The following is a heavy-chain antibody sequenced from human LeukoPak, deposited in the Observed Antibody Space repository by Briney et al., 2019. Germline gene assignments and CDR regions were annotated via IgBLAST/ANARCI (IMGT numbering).Heavy chain of an antibody. CDR2: VYYSGST. D-gene: IGHD2-21*01. CDR3: ARLGCVSANCPRRNAFDM. J-gene: IGHJ3*02. Sequence: SETLSLTCTVSGGSFSNYYWSWIRQAPGKGLEWIGYVYYSGSTNYNPSLKSRVIISVDTSKNQFSLDLTSVTAGDTARYYCARLGCVSANCPRRNAFDMWGQGTKVTVS. V-gene: IGHV4-59*01. CDR1: GGSFSNYY.